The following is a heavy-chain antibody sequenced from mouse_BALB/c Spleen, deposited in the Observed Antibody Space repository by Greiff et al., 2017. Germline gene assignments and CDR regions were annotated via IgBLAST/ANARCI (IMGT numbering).Heavy chain of an antibody. Sequence: VKLVESGPGLVAPSQSLSITCTVSGFSLTSYCVHWVRQPPGKGLEWLGVIWAGGSTNYNSALMSRLSISKDNSKSQVFLKMNSLQTDDTAMYYCARDEVYYRYWFAYWGQGTLVTVSA. CDR2: IWAGGST. V-gene: IGHV2-9*02. J-gene: IGHJ3*01. CDR1: GFSLTSYC. CDR3: ARDEVYYRYWFAY. D-gene: IGHD2-14*01.